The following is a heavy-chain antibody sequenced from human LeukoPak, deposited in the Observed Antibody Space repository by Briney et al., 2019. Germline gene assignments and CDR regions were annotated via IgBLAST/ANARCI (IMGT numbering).Heavy chain of an antibody. D-gene: IGHD1-26*01. J-gene: IGHJ3*02. V-gene: IGHV4-34*01. CDR1: GGSLSFYY. Sequence: SETLSLTCGVSGGSLSFYYWSWIRQSPGKGLEWIAEISQNGDSNYNMSLKSRVTISLDKSKNQVSLKLNSVAAADTAVYYCARNLYTMGSTDAFDIWGQGTMVTVSS. CDR3: ARNLYTMGSTDAFDI. CDR2: ISQNGDS.